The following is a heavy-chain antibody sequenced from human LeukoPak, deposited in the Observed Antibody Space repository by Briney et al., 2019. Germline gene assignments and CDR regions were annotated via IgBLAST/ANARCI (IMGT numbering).Heavy chain of an antibody. CDR1: GFTFSSYS. J-gene: IGHJ3*02. CDR2: ISSSSSYI. V-gene: IGHV3-21*04. D-gene: IGHD2-15*01. CDR3: AKDSGGWSYAFDI. Sequence: GGSLRLSCAASGFTFSSYSMNWVRQAPGKGLEWVSSISSSSSYIYYADSVKGRFTISRDNAKNSLYLQMNSLRAEDMALYYCAKDSGGWSYAFDIWGQGTMVTVSS.